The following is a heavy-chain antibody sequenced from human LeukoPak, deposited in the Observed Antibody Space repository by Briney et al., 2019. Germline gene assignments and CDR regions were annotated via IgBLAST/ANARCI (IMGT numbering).Heavy chain of an antibody. CDR3: AKGSGGYYYYMDV. CDR1: GDSIDNSDNYNY. CDR2: VYYSGST. V-gene: IGHV4-39*07. Sequence: SETLSLTCTVSGDSIDNSDNYNYWVWIRRPPGKGLEWIATVYYSGSTYYNPSLKSRVTISLDTSKNQFSLKLRSVTAADTAVYYCAKGSGGYYYYMDVWGKGTTVTVSS. D-gene: IGHD3-10*01. J-gene: IGHJ6*03.